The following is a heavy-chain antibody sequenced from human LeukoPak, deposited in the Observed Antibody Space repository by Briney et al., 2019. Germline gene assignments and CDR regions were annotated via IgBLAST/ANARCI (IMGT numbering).Heavy chain of an antibody. V-gene: IGHV1-69*13. J-gene: IGHJ4*02. CDR2: IIPIFGTA. D-gene: IGHD3-22*01. CDR1: GGTFSSYA. Sequence: GASVNVSCKASGGTFSSYAISWVRQAPGQGLEWMGGIIPIFGTANYAQKFQGRVTITADESTSIAYMELSSLRSEDTAVYYCARDRLTSAIDYYDSSGYYNGLSLDYWGQGTLVTVSS. CDR3: ARDRLTSAIDYYDSSGYYNGLSLDY.